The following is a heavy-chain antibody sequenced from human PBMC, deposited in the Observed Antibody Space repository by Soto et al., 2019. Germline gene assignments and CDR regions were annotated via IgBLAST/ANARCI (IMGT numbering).Heavy chain of an antibody. V-gene: IGHV3-30-3*01. J-gene: IGHJ4*02. CDR1: GFTFSSYA. CDR3: ARESSAYCGGDCYSGFDY. CDR2: ISYDGSNK. Sequence: QVQLVESGGGVVQPGRSLRLSCAAYGFTFSSYAMHWVRQAPGKGLEWVAVISYDGSNKYYADSVKGRFTISRDNSKNTLYLQMNSLRAEDTAVYYCARESSAYCGGDCYSGFDYWGQGTLVTVSS. D-gene: IGHD2-21*02.